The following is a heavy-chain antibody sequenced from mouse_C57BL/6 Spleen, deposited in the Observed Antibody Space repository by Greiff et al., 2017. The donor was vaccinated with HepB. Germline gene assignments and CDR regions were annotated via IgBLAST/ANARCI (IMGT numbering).Heavy chain of an antibody. CDR2: ISDGGSYT. Sequence: EVQGVESGGGLVKPGGSLKLSCAASGFTFSSYAMSWVRQTPEKRLEWVATISDGGSYTYYPDNVKGRFTISRDNAKNNLYLQMSHLKSEDTAMYYCARDGDSSGLYYFDYWGQGTTLTVSS. D-gene: IGHD3-2*02. V-gene: IGHV5-4*01. CDR1: GFTFSSYA. J-gene: IGHJ2*01. CDR3: ARDGDSSGLYYFDY.